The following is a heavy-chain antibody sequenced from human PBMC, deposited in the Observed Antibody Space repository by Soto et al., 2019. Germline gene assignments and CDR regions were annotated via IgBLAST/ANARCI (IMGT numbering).Heavy chain of an antibody. Sequence: ASVKVSCKASGYTFTSYYMHWVRQAPGQGLEWMGIINPSGGSTSYAQKFQGRVTMTWDTSTSTVYMELSSLRSEDTAVYYCAREGYCSSTSCYYYYGMDVWGQGTTVTVSS. CDR2: INPSGGST. CDR1: GYTFTSYY. V-gene: IGHV1-46*01. D-gene: IGHD2-2*01. CDR3: AREGYCSSTSCYYYYGMDV. J-gene: IGHJ6*02.